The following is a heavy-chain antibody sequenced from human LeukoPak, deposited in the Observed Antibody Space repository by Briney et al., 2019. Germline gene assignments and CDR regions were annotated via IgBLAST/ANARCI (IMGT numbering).Heavy chain of an antibody. J-gene: IGHJ6*03. D-gene: IGHD2-8*01. CDR2: IIPIFGTA. V-gene: IGHV1-69*06. CDR3: ARARYCTNGVCPYYYYYMDV. Sequence: ASVKVSCKASGGTFSSYAISWVRQAPGQGLEWMGGIIPIFGTANYAQKFQGRVTITADKSTSTAYMELSSLRSEDTAVYYCARARYCTNGVCPYYYYYMDVWGKGTTVTVSS. CDR1: GGTFSSYA.